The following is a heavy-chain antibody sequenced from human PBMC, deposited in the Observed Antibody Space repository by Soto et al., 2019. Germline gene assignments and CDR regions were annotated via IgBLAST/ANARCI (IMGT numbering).Heavy chain of an antibody. CDR1: DGSLSGYH. V-gene: IGHV4-34*01. J-gene: IGHJ4*02. CDR3: ARGRYHTSSGHYSGGWYYFDL. Sequence: QVQLQQWGAGLLKPSETLSLTCAVHDGSLSGYHWSWIRQTPEKGLEWIGKIDHSGSSNYNPSFKRRVAISVDGSSSQFSITLSSVTAADRDVYYCARGRYHTSSGHYSGGWYYFDLWGRGTLVTVSS. CDR2: IDHSGSS. D-gene: IGHD3-22*01.